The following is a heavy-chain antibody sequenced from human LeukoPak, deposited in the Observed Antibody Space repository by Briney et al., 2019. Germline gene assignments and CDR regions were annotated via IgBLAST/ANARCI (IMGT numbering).Heavy chain of an antibody. CDR3: ANSIIATRSKFDN. CDR1: GGSISSYY. J-gene: IGHJ5*02. CDR2: IYYSGST. D-gene: IGHD1/OR15-1a*01. V-gene: IGHV4-59*01. Sequence: SETLSLTCTVSGGSISSYYWSWIRQPPGKGLEWIGYIYYSGSTNYNPSLKSRVTISVDKSSNQFSLKLASVAAGGTAVYYCANSIIATRSKFDNWGQGSLVTASS.